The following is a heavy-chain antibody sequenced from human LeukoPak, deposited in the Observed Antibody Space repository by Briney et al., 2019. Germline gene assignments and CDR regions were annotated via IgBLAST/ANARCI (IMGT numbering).Heavy chain of an antibody. J-gene: IGHJ4*02. CDR2: INRDGSST. Sequence: PGGSLRLSCAASGFTFSSHWMHWVRQVPGKGPVWVSRINRDGSSTDYADSVKGRFTISRDNAKNTLYLQMNSLRAEDTAVYYCARDRGGYGDCHDYWGQGTLVTVSS. CDR1: GFTFSSHW. D-gene: IGHD4-17*01. CDR3: ARDRGGYGDCHDY. V-gene: IGHV3-74*01.